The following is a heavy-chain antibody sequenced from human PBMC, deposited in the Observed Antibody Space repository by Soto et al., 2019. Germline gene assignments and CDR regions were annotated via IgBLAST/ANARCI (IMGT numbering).Heavy chain of an antibody. Sequence: QVQLQQWGAGLLKPSETLSLTCAVYGGSFSGYQWSWIRQTPGKGLEWIGEINDSGNINYNPSLKSRVTMLIDTPKKQIYLKLSSVTAADTAVYYCARGLILWFGELSRRGGYYYYLDVWGKGTTVTVSS. CDR3: ARGLILWFGELSRRGGYYYYLDV. J-gene: IGHJ6*03. D-gene: IGHD3-10*01. CDR2: INDSGNI. CDR1: GGSFSGYQ. V-gene: IGHV4-34*01.